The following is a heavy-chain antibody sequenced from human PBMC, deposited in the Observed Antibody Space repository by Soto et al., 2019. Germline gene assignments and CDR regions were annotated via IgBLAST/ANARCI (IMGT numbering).Heavy chain of an antibody. V-gene: IGHV1-69*06. CDR2: IIPIFGTA. D-gene: IGHD3-22*01. CDR1: GGTFSSYA. Sequence: ASVKVSCKASGGTFSSYAISWVRQAPGQGLEWMGGIIPIFGTANYAQKFQGRVTITADKSTSTAYMELSSLRSEDTAVYYCASEFYDSSGSYYFDYWGQGTLVTVSS. CDR3: ASEFYDSSGSYYFDY. J-gene: IGHJ4*02.